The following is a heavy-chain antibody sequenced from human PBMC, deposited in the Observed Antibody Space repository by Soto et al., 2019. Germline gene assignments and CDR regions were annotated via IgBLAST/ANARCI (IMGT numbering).Heavy chain of an antibody. J-gene: IGHJ4*02. Sequence: QVQLVQSGAEVKKPGASVKVSCQTSGYNFSAYYFNWVRQAAGQGPEWMGWLNPRNGQTGYVQKFRGRVTMTRDTSIATVYLELSRLTSEDTAIYFCAREPDPSMVDYWGQGTLVTVSS. D-gene: IGHD5-18*01. CDR3: AREPDPSMVDY. CDR2: LNPRNGQT. CDR1: GYNFSAYY. V-gene: IGHV1-8*01.